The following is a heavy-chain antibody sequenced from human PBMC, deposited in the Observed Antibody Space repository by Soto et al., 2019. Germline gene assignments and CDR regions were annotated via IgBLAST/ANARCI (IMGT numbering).Heavy chain of an antibody. Sequence: SETLSLTCAVYCGSFSGYYWSWIRQPPGKGLEWIGEINHSGSTNYNPSLKSRVTISVDTSKNQFSLKLSSVTAADTAVYYCARATPGYGSGSPPLYYGMDVWGQGTTVTVS. CDR3: ARATPGYGSGSPPLYYGMDV. CDR2: INHSGST. D-gene: IGHD3-10*01. V-gene: IGHV4-34*01. J-gene: IGHJ6*02. CDR1: CGSFSGYY.